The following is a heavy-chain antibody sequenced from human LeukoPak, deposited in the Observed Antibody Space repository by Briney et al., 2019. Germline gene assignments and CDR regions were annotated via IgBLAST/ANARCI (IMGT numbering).Heavy chain of an antibody. CDR3: ATESCSGGSCSPFAPNPFDY. Sequence: SETLSLTCTVSGGSISSSSYYWGWIRQPPGKGLEWIGNIYYSGSTYYSPSLKSRVTISVDTSKNQFSLKLSSVTAADTAVYYCATESCSGGSCSPFAPNPFDYWGQGTLVTVSS. D-gene: IGHD2-15*01. CDR1: GGSISSSSYY. V-gene: IGHV4-39*07. J-gene: IGHJ4*02. CDR2: IYYSGST.